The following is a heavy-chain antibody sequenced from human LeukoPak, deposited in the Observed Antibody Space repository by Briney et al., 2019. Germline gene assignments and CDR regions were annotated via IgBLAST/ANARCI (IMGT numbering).Heavy chain of an antibody. Sequence: ASVKVSCKVSGYTLTELSMHWVRQAPGKGLEWMGGFDPEDGETIYAQKFQGRVTMTEDTSTDTAYMELSSLRSEDTAVYYCATEIYPGGGAFYGMDVWGQGTTVTVPS. CDR3: ATEIYPGGGAFYGMDV. CDR1: GYTLTELS. D-gene: IGHD2-15*01. CDR2: FDPEDGET. J-gene: IGHJ6*02. V-gene: IGHV1-24*01.